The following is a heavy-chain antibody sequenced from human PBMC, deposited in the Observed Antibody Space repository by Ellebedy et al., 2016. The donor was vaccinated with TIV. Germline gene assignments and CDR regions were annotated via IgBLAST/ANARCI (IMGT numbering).Heavy chain of an antibody. V-gene: IGHV3-33*01. J-gene: IGHJ4*02. D-gene: IGHD6-19*01. CDR1: GFTFSRSG. CDR3: ATVRDGVWYADF. Sequence: PGGSLRLSCAASGFTFSRSGMHWVRQAPGKGLDWVAIIWYDGSIQYCADSVKGRFTISRDNSKNTLYLQMNSLRDEDTAVYFCATVRDGVWYADFWGQGILVTVSA. CDR2: IWYDGSIQ.